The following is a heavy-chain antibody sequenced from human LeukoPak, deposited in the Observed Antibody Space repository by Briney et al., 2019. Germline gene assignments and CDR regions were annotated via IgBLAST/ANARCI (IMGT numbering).Heavy chain of an antibody. CDR3: AKDDRPGRIAVAGTGDY. Sequence: PGGSLRLSCAASGFTFSSYGMHWVRQAPGKGLEWVAVISYDGSNKYYADSVKGRFTISRDNSKNTLYLQMNSLRAEDTAVYYCAKDDRPGRIAVAGTGDYWGQGTLVTVSS. J-gene: IGHJ4*02. CDR1: GFTFSSYG. V-gene: IGHV3-30*18. D-gene: IGHD6-19*01. CDR2: ISYDGSNK.